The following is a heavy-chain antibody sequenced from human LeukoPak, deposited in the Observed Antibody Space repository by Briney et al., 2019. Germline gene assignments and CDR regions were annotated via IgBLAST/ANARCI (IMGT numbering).Heavy chain of an antibody. V-gene: IGHV4-39*01. CDR1: GGSISSSSYY. D-gene: IGHD1-26*01. CDR2: IFYSGST. Sequence: SETLSLTCTVSGGSISSSSYYWGWIRQPPGKGLEWIGSIFYSGSTYYNPSLKSRVTISVDTSKNQFSLKLSSVTAADTAVYYCARQVVGATRFDYWGQGTLVTVSS. J-gene: IGHJ4*02. CDR3: ARQVVGATRFDY.